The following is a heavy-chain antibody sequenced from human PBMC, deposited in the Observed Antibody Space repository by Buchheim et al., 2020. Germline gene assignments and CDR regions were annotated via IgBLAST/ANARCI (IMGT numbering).Heavy chain of an antibody. V-gene: IGHV3-11*01. Sequence: QVQLVESGGGLVKPGGSLRLSCAASGFTFSDYYMSWIRQAPGKGLDWVSWISHIGNTIRYADSVKGRVTISRDNAQNSLHLEMNSLRVEDTAVYYCARTRGSGPGGHFDLWGRGTL. CDR2: ISHIGNTI. CDR3: ARTRGSGPGGHFDL. J-gene: IGHJ2*01. D-gene: IGHD6-19*01. CDR1: GFTFSDYY.